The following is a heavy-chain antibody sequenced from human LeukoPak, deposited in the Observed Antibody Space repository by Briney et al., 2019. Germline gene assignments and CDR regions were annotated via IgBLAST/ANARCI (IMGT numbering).Heavy chain of an antibody. CDR2: MHPNSDDT. CDR1: GYTFTNND. V-gene: IGHV1-8*01. Sequence: GASVKVSCKASGYTFTNNDIHWVRQATGQGLEWMGWMHPNSDDTGYARKFQGRVTMTRNTSISTAYMELSSLRPEDTAVYYCARHFGTGDNFDYWGQGTLVTVSS. J-gene: IGHJ4*02. D-gene: IGHD1-1*01. CDR3: ARHFGTGDNFDY.